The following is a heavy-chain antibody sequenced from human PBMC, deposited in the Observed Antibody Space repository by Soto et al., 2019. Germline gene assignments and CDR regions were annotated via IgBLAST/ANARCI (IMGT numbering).Heavy chain of an antibody. D-gene: IGHD3-10*01. CDR2: IYYSGST. CDR1: GGSVSSGSYY. J-gene: IGHJ5*02. CDR3: AGYGSGSYYNLCNWFDP. Sequence: SETLSLTCTVSGGSVSSGSYYWSWIRQPPGKGLEWIGYIYYSGSTNYNPSLKSRVTISVDTSKNQFSLKLSSVTAADTAVYYCAGYGSGSYYNLCNWFDPWGQGTLVTVSS. V-gene: IGHV4-61*01.